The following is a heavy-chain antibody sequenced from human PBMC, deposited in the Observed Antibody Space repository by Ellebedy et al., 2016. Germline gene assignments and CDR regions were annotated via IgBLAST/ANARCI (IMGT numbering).Heavy chain of an antibody. V-gene: IGHV4-31*03. CDR3: AREYIVVVPAATNFDY. CDR2: IYYSGST. J-gene: IGHJ4*02. Sequence: SETLSLTXTVSGGSISSGGYYWSWIRQHPGKGLEWIGYIYYSGSTYYSPSLTSRVTISVDTSKNQFSLRLNSVTAADTAVYYCAREYIVVVPAATNFDYWGQGTLVTVSS. CDR1: GGSISSGGYY. D-gene: IGHD2-2*01.